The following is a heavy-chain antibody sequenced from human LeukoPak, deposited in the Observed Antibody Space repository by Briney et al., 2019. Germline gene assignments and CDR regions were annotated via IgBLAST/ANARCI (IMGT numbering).Heavy chain of an antibody. CDR1: GFTFSTYA. V-gene: IGHV3-23*01. Sequence: GSLRLSCAASGFTFSTYAMSWVRQAPGKGLECVSTISGTGGSTYYADSVKGRFTISRDNSKNTLYLQMNSLRAEDTAVYYCAKRVAVAGTITGPLDYWGQGTLVTVSS. CDR3: AKRVAVAGTITGPLDY. J-gene: IGHJ4*02. CDR2: ISGTGGST. D-gene: IGHD6-19*01.